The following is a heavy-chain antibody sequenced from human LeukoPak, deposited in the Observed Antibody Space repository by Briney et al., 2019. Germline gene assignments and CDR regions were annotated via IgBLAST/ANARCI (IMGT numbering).Heavy chain of an antibody. Sequence: SETLSLTCTVSGGSISSSSYYWGWIRQPPGKGLEWIGSIYYSGSTYYNPSLKSRVTISVDTSKNQFSLKLSSVTAADTAVYYCARGYSSGWQSLYYYYYYMDVWGKGTTVTISS. V-gene: IGHV4-39*07. CDR1: GGSISSSSYY. CDR3: ARGYSSGWQSLYYYYYYMDV. J-gene: IGHJ6*03. CDR2: IYYSGST. D-gene: IGHD6-19*01.